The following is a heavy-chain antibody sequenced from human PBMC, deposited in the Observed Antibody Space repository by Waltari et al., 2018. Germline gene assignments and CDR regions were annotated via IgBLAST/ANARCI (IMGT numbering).Heavy chain of an antibody. CDR2: SHRSGRT. V-gene: IGHV4-4*02. Sequence: QLQLREPGPGLVKPSGTLSLTCTVSGYSMTSNSRWSWVRQPPGKGLEGIGQSHRSGRTNYNPSLESRVSVSLDTANNQFSLRVTSTTAADTAVYYCARDRGRGLYLDSWGQGTLVTVSP. J-gene: IGHJ4*02. CDR3: ARDRGRGLYLDS. CDR1: GYSMTSNSR. D-gene: IGHD2-15*01.